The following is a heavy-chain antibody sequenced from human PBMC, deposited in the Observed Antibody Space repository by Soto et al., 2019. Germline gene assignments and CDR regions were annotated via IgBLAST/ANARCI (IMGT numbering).Heavy chain of an antibody. CDR3: AREGASGFGMDV. CDR2: IYTSGTT. J-gene: IGHJ6*02. V-gene: IGHV4-4*07. Sequence: SETLSLTCNVSGGSIRSYYWSWIRQPAGKALEWIGRIYTSGTTNYNPSLKSRATRLIDTSKNQFSLKLSAVTAADTAVYYCAREGASGFGMDVWGQGTTVTVSS. CDR1: GGSIRSYY. D-gene: IGHD1-26*01.